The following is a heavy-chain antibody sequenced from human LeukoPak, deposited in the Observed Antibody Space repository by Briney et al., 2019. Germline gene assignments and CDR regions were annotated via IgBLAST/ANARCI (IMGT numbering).Heavy chain of an antibody. V-gene: IGHV3-9*01. CDR3: AKGRGYHFDY. CDR2: ISWNSGSI. J-gene: IGHJ4*02. CDR1: GFTFDDYA. D-gene: IGHD3-22*01. Sequence: GGPLRLSCAASGFTFDDYAMHWVRQAPGKGLEWVSGISWNSGSIGYADSVKGRFTISRDNAKNSLYLQMNSLRAEDTALYYCAKGRGYHFDYWGQGTLVTVSS.